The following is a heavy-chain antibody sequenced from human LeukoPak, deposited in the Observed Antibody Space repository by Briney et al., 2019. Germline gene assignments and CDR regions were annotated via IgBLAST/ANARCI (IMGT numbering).Heavy chain of an antibody. Sequence: GASVKVSCKASGYIFTSYNIYWVRQAPGQGLEWMGIINPSGGTTNYAQKLKGRVTMTRDTSTSTVYMELSSLRSEDTAVYYCARALIVGSGIDYWGQGTLVTVSS. CDR3: ARALIVGSGIDY. CDR1: GYIFTSYN. J-gene: IGHJ4*02. D-gene: IGHD1-26*01. V-gene: IGHV1-46*01. CDR2: INPSGGTT.